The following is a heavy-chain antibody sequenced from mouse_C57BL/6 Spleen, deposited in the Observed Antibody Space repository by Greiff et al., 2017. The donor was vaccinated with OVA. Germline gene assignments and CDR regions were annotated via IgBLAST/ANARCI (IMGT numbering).Heavy chain of an antibody. CDR1: GYSITSGYY. Sequence: DVKLQESGPGLVKPSQSLSLTCSVTGYSITSGYYWNWIRQFPGNKLEWMGYISYDGSNNYNPSLKNRISITRDTSKNQFFLKLNSVTTEDTATYYCAREIRYYFDYWGQGTTLTVSS. J-gene: IGHJ2*01. CDR3: AREIRYYFDY. V-gene: IGHV3-6*01. CDR2: ISYDGSN.